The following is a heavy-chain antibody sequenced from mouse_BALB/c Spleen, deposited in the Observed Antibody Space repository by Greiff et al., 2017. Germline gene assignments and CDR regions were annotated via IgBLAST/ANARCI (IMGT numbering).Heavy chain of an antibody. D-gene: IGHD2-1*01. CDR1: GYTFTSYW. Sequence: QVQLQQPGAELVKPGAPVKLSCKASGYTFTSYWMNWVKQRPGRGLEWIGRIDPSDSETHYNQKFKDKATLTVDKSSSTAYIQLSSLTSEDSAVYYCARGTYLLSDYWGQGTTLTVSS. J-gene: IGHJ2*01. V-gene: IGHV1-69*02. CDR3: ARGTYLLSDY. CDR2: IDPSDSET.